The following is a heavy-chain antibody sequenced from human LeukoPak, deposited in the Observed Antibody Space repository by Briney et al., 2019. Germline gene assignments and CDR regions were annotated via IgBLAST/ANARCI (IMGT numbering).Heavy chain of an antibody. Sequence: GGSLRLSCAASGFTFSSYAVNWVRQAPGKGLEWVSVISGSGSLTYYADSVKGRFTISRDNSKNTVYLQMNSLRAEDTAVYYFAKKRIAPAGTTALHYWAQGPLLPVSS. V-gene: IGHV3-23*01. CDR3: AKKRIAPAGTTALHY. CDR2: ISGSGSLT. CDR1: GFTFSSYA. D-gene: IGHD6-13*01. J-gene: IGHJ4*02.